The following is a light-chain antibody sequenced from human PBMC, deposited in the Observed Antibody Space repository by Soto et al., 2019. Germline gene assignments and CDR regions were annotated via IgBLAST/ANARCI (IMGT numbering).Light chain of an antibody. CDR1: QTVRSW. Sequence: ITKSDSTRAGLEGRRRSITYLSCQTVRSWLAWYQQKPGKAPKLLIYKASTLKSGVPSRFSGIGSGTDFNLTFSSLQPEDFATYFCQHTYSTPRTVGQGTRLEIK. J-gene: IGKJ5*01. CDR2: KAS. V-gene: IGKV1-5*03. CDR3: QHTYSTPRT.